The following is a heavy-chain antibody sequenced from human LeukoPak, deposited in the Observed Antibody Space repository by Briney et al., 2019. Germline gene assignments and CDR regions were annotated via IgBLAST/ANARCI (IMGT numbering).Heavy chain of an antibody. V-gene: IGHV1-18*01. CDR2: ISAYNGNT. J-gene: IGHJ4*02. CDR3: ARDQPLYSSSWLRHDY. Sequence: ASVKVSCKASGYTFTSYGISWVRQAPGQGLEWMGWISAYNGNTNYAQKLQGRVTITTDTSTSTAYMELRSLRSDDTAVYYCARDQPLYSSSWLRHDYWGQGTLVTVSS. CDR1: GYTFTSYG. D-gene: IGHD6-13*01.